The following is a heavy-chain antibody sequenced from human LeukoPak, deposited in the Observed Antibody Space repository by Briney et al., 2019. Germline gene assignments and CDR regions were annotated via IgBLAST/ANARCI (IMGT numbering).Heavy chain of an antibody. J-gene: IGHJ4*02. CDR3: ARGLRSYSYFDY. CDR1: GFTFSSYS. D-gene: IGHD4-17*01. CDR2: ISSSSSYI. V-gene: IGHV3-21*01. Sequence: GGSLRLSCAASGFTFSSYSMNWVRQAPGKGLEWGSSISSSSSYIYYADSVKGRFTISRDNAKNSLYLQMNSLRAEDTAVYYCARGLRSYSYFDYWGQGTLVTISS.